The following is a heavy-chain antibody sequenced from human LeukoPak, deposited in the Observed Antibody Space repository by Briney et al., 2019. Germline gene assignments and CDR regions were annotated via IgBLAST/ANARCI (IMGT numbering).Heavy chain of an antibody. CDR3: ARDSPYGSGSYLPYYYGMDV. V-gene: IGHV1-18*01. CDR2: ISAYNGNT. J-gene: IGHJ6*02. Sequence: ASVKVSCKASGYTFTSYGISWVRQAPGQGLEWMGWISAYNGNTNYAQKLQGRVTMTTDTSTSTAYMELRSLRSDDTAVYYCARDSPYGSGSYLPYYYGMDVWGQGTTVTVSS. CDR1: GYTFTSYG. D-gene: IGHD3-10*01.